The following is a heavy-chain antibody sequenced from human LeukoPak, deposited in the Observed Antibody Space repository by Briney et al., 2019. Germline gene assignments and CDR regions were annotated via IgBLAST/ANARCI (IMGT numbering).Heavy chain of an antibody. J-gene: IGHJ1*01. CDR2: ISVSSGTT. CDR3: AGTNYYGSGSAEYFQH. D-gene: IGHD3-10*01. V-gene: IGHV3-23*01. CDR1: GFIFSSYA. Sequence: SGGSLRLSCAASGFIFSSYAMSWVRQAPGKGLEWVSGISVSSGTTYYADSVKGRFTISRDNPKNSLYLQMNSLRAEDTAVYYCAGTNYYGSGSAEYFQHWGQGTLVTVSS.